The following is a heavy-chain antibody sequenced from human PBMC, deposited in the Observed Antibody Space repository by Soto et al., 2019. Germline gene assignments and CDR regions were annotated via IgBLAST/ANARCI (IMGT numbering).Heavy chain of an antibody. V-gene: IGHV1-69*06. CDR3: ARAHVGFYSYGYYFDY. Sequence: GASVKVSCKASGGTFSSYAISWVRQAPGQGLEWMGGIIPIFGTANYAQKFQGRVTITADKSTSTAYMELSSLRSEDTAVYYCARAHVGFYSYGYYFDYLGQGTLVTVSS. D-gene: IGHD5-18*01. CDR1: GGTFSSYA. CDR2: IIPIFGTA. J-gene: IGHJ4*02.